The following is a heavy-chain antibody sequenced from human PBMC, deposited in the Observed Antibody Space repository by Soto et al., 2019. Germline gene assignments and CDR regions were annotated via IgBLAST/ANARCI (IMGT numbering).Heavy chain of an antibody. CDR2: MNPNSGNT. J-gene: IGHJ4*02. CDR1: GYTFTGYD. Sequence: ASVKVSCKASGYTFTGYDINWVRQATGQGLEWMGWMNPNSGNTGYAQKFQGRVTMTRNTSISTAYMELSSLRSEDTAVYYCARLYCSSTSCYRDYWGQGTLVTVSS. CDR3: ARLYCSSTSCYRDY. V-gene: IGHV1-8*01. D-gene: IGHD2-2*01.